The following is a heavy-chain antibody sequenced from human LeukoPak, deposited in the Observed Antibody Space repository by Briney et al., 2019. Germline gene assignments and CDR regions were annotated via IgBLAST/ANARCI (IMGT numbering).Heavy chain of an antibody. CDR2: ISYDGSNK. V-gene: IGHV3-30*04. D-gene: IGHD3-10*01. CDR3: ARDSDGSGSYSPFDY. CDR1: GFTFSSYA. J-gene: IGHJ4*02. Sequence: GGSLRPSCAASGFTFSSYAMHWVRQAPGKGLEWVAVISYDGSNKYYADSVKGRFTISRDNSKNTLYLQMNSLRAEDTAVYYCARDSDGSGSYSPFDYWGQGTLVTVSS.